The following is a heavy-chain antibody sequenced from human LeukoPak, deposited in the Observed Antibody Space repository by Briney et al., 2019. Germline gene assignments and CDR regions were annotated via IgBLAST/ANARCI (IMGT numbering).Heavy chain of an antibody. CDR1: GFTFDDYA. Sequence: GGSLRLSCAASGFTFDDYAMHWVRQVPGKGLEWVSFISWNSDTIGYADSVKGRFTISRDNARNSLYLQMNSLRAEDTAVYYCTREDHSNYNYWGQGTLVTVSS. CDR2: ISWNSDTI. V-gene: IGHV3-9*01. D-gene: IGHD4-11*01. J-gene: IGHJ4*02. CDR3: TREDHSNYNY.